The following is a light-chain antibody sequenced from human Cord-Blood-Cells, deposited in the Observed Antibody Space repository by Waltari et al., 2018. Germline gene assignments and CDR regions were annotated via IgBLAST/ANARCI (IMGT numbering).Light chain of an antibody. CDR3: AAWDDSLNGRV. CDR1: RSHIGNNP. J-gene: IGLJ3*02. CDR2: YDD. V-gene: IGLV1-36*01. Sequence: QAVLTQPPSVSAAPRQWVTISCPGSRSHIGNNPVTWYQQLPGKAPKLLIYYDDLLPSGVSDRFSGSKSGTSASLAISGLQSEDEADYYCAAWDDSLNGRVFGGGTKLTVL.